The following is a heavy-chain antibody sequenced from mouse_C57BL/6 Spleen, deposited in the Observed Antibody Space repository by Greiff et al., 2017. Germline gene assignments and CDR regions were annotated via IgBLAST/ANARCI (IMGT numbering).Heavy chain of an antibody. Sequence: VQLLQPGAELVRPGSSVKLSCKASGFTFTSYWMHWVKQRPIQGLEWIGNIDPSDSETHYNQKFKVKATLTVNKSSSPAYMQLSSLTSEDSAVYCGARQDYGSAMDYWGQGTTVTVSS. CDR3: ARQDYGSAMDY. D-gene: IGHD1-1*01. CDR2: IDPSDSET. CDR1: GFTFTSYW. J-gene: IGHJ4*01. V-gene: IGHV1-52*01.